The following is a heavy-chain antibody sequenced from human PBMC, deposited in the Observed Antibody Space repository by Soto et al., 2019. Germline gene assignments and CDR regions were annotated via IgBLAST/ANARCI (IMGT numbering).Heavy chain of an antibody. D-gene: IGHD3-3*02. CDR1: GYIFINHG. V-gene: IGHV1-18*01. CDR3: AREQISIFGVVNDY. Sequence: NPQASVKVSCKASGYIFINHGISWARQAPGQGLEYMGWISPSNGNTNYAPNFQGSVTMTTDTSTNTAYLELRSLRSDDTAVYYCAREQISIFGVVNDYWGQGTLVTVSS. J-gene: IGHJ4*02. CDR2: ISPSNGNT.